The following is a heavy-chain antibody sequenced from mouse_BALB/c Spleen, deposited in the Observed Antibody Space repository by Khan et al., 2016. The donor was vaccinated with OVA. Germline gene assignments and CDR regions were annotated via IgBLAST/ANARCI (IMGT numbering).Heavy chain of an antibody. D-gene: IGHD1-1*01. Sequence: IQLVQSGPDLVKPGASVKMSCKASGYSFTGYYMNWVKQSHGKSLESIGRVNPNTGNINYNQKFKDKAILIVDTSSSTSYMELRSLTSEDSAFYYCARGYYFFAYGGQGTLVTVSA. CDR2: VNPNTGNI. J-gene: IGHJ3*01. CDR3: ARGYYFFAY. CDR1: GYSFTGYY. V-gene: IGHV1-26*01.